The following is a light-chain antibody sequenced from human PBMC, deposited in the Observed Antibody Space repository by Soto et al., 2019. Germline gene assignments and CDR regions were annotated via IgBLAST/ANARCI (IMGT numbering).Light chain of an antibody. Sequence: SYELTQPPSVSVAPGQTARITCGGSKIGDKSVHWYQQKTGQAPVVVVYDNSDRPSGIPERFSGSNSGNTATLTISRVGAEDEADYYCQLWDVGSDRWFFGGGTQLTVL. CDR1: KIGDKS. V-gene: IGLV3-21*02. J-gene: IGLJ3*02. CDR2: DNS. CDR3: QLWDVGSDRWF.